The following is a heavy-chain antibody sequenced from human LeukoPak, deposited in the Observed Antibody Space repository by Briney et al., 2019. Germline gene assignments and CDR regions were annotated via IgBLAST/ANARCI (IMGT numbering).Heavy chain of an antibody. CDR3: ARSKLELRLAGADY. J-gene: IGHJ4*02. Sequence: PGGSLRLSCAASGFTFSSYSMNWVRQAPGKGLEWVSYISSSSSTIYYADSVKGRFTISRDNAKNSLYLQMNSLRAEDTAVYYCARSKLELRLAGADYWGQGTLVTVSS. V-gene: IGHV3-48*04. D-gene: IGHD1-7*01. CDR2: ISSSSSTI. CDR1: GFTFSSYS.